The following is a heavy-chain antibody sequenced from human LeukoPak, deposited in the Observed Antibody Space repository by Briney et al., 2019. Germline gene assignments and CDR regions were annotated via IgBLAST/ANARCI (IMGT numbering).Heavy chain of an antibody. Sequence: ASVKVSCKASDYTFTNYGISWVRQAPGQGLEWMGWINTNTGNPTYAQGFTGRFVFSLDTSVSTAYLQISSLKAEDTAVYYCARDPDYCSGGSCNEYFQHWGQGTLVIVSS. CDR2: INTNTGNP. V-gene: IGHV7-4-1*02. J-gene: IGHJ1*01. D-gene: IGHD2-15*01. CDR1: DYTFTNYG. CDR3: ARDPDYCSGGSCNEYFQH.